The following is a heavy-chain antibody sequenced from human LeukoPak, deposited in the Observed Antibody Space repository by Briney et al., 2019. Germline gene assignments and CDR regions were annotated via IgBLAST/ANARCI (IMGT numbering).Heavy chain of an antibody. Sequence: GGSLRLSCAASGFTFSSYWMSWVRQAPGKGLEWVANIKQDGSEEYYVDSVKGRFTISRDNAKNSLYLQMNSLRAEDTAVYYCARDLSGNYDFWSGYYFDYWGQGTLVTVPS. CDR1: GFTFSSYW. CDR2: IKQDGSEE. J-gene: IGHJ4*02. CDR3: ARDLSGNYDFWSGYYFDY. V-gene: IGHV3-7*01. D-gene: IGHD3-3*01.